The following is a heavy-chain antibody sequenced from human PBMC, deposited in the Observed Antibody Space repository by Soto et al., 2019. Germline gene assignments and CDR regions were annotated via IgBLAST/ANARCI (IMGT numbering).Heavy chain of an antibody. CDR3: ARVRLGLWFGELLYYYYMDV. Sequence: EVQLVESGGGLVQPGGSLRLSCAASGFTVSSNYMSWVRQAPGKGLEWVSVIYSGGSTYYADSVKGRFTISRDNSKNRLYLQMNSLRAEDTAVYYCARVRLGLWFGELLYYYYMDVWGKGTTVTVSS. CDR2: IYSGGST. V-gene: IGHV3-66*01. D-gene: IGHD3-10*01. J-gene: IGHJ6*03. CDR1: GFTVSSNY.